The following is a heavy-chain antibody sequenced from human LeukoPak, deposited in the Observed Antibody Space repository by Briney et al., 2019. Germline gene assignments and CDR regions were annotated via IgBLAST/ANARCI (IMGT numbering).Heavy chain of an antibody. Sequence: GRSLRLSCAASGFTFDDYAMHWVRQAPGKGLEWVSSISSSSSYIYYADSVKGRFTISRDNAKNSLYLQMNSLRAEDTAVYYCARDLARDGYNSPTGYWGQGTLVTVSS. J-gene: IGHJ4*02. V-gene: IGHV3-21*01. CDR2: ISSSSSYI. CDR1: GFTFDDYA. CDR3: ARDLARDGYNSPTGY. D-gene: IGHD5-24*01.